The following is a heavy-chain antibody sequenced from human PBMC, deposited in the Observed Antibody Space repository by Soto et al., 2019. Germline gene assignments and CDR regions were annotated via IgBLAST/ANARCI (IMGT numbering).Heavy chain of an antibody. CDR2: MNPNSGNT. Sequence: VKLSRQTSGYTFTRYDINWGRHANGQGLEWMGWMNPNSGNTGYAQKFQGRVTMTRNTSISTAYMELSSLRSEDTAVYYCAIGRLRVPAAMDYNLFDPWGQGTLVTVSS. V-gene: IGHV1-8*01. D-gene: IGHD2-2*01. CDR3: AIGRLRVPAAMDYNLFDP. J-gene: IGHJ5*02. CDR1: GYTFTRYD.